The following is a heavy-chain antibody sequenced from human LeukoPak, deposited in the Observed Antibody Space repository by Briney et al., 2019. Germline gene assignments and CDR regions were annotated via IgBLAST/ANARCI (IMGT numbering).Heavy chain of an antibody. CDR1: GGTFSSYA. D-gene: IGHD5-24*01. CDR2: IIPIFGTA. J-gene: IGHJ4*02. V-gene: IGHV1-69*05. Sequence: ASVKVSCKASGGTFSSYAISWVRQAPGQGLEWMGRIIPIFGTANYAQKFQGRVTITTDESTSTAYMELSSLRSEDTAVYYCARDCRDGYNFEYFDYWDQGTLVTVSS. CDR3: ARDCRDGYNFEYFDY.